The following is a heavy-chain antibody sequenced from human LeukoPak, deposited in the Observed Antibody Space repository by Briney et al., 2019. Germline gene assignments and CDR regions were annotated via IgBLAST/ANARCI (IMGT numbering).Heavy chain of an antibody. D-gene: IGHD6-13*01. V-gene: IGHV4-4*02. CDR1: GGSISSSNW. CDR3: AREVYRSSWYEY. Sequence: SETLSLTCAVAGGSISSSNWWSWVRQPPGKGLEWIGEIYHSGSTNYNPSLKSRVTISLDKSKNQFSLKLSSVTAADTAVYYCAREVYRSSWYEYWGQGTLVTVSS. J-gene: IGHJ4*02. CDR2: IYHSGST.